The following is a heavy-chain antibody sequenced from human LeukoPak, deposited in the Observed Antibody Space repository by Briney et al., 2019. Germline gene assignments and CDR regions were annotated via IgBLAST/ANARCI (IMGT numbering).Heavy chain of an antibody. CDR2: IYYSGST. V-gene: IGHV4-39*01. Sequence: SETLSLTCTVSGGSISSSSYYWGWIRQPPGKGLEWIESIYYSGSTYYNPSLKSRVTISVDTSKNQFSLKLSSVTAADTAVYYCARQGQGFYSNSFDYWGQGTLVTVSS. CDR1: GGSISSSSYY. CDR3: ARQGQGFYSNSFDY. J-gene: IGHJ4*02. D-gene: IGHD4-11*01.